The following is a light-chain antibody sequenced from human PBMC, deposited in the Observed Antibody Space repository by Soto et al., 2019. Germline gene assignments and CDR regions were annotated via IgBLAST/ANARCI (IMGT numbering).Light chain of an antibody. J-gene: IGKJ1*01. V-gene: IGKV1-5*01. Sequence: DIQMTPSPSTLSASVGDRVTITCRARQSISIWLAWYQQKPGKAPKLLIYDASILESGVPSRFSGSGSGTEFTLTISSLQPDDFATYYCQQYSTYTPRTFGQGTKVDIK. CDR2: DAS. CDR3: QQYSTYTPRT. CDR1: QSISIW.